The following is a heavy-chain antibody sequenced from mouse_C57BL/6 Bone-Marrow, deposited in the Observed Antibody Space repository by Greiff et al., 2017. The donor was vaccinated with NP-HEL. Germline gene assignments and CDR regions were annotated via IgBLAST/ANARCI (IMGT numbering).Heavy chain of an antibody. CDR2: IDPSDSET. CDR1: GYTFTSYW. D-gene: IGHD2-4*01. J-gene: IGHJ1*03. Sequence: QVQLQQPGAELVRPGSSVKLSCKASGYTFTSYWMHWVKQRPIQGLEWIGNIDPSDSETHYNQKFKDKATLTVDKSSSTAYMQLSSLTSEDSAVYYCARGDYDYDWYFDVWGTGTTVTVSS. CDR3: ARGDYDYDWYFDV. V-gene: IGHV1-52*01.